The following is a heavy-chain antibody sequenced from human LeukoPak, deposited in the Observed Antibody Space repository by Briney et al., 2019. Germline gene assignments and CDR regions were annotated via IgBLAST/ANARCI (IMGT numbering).Heavy chain of an antibody. CDR2: ISNDGNNK. Sequence: GRSLRLSCAASGFIFSSYGMYWVPQAPGKGLEWVAVISNDGNNKQYADSVKGRFTISRANSKHTLYLNMNSLRADDTAVYHCAKDGLMRFFDYWGQGTLVTVSS. CDR1: GFIFSSYG. D-gene: IGHD2-8*01. CDR3: AKDGLMRFFDY. J-gene: IGHJ4*02. V-gene: IGHV3-30*18.